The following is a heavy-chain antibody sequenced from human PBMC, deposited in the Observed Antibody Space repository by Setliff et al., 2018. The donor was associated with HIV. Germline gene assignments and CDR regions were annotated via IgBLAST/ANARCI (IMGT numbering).Heavy chain of an antibody. CDR1: GDSVSGPNYN. CDR3: TGPAMAAAGPLEYYYYYGMDV. V-gene: IGHV4-39*01. D-gene: IGHD6-13*01. CDR2: ISFRGST. J-gene: IGHJ6*02. Sequence: SETLSLTCAVSGDSVSGPNYNWGWIRQPPGKGLEWIGTISFRGSTSYNPSLKSRVTISLDTSKSQFSLNLNSVTAADAAVYYCTGPAMAAAGPLEYYYYYGMDVWGQGTTVNVSS.